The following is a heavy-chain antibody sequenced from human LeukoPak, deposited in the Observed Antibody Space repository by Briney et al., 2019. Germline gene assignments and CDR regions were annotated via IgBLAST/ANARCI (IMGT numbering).Heavy chain of an antibody. J-gene: IGHJ4*02. D-gene: IGHD2-2*01. CDR2: ISSSSSYT. CDR3: AGSTSLDY. V-gene: IGHV3-11*06. Sequence: EWVSYISSSSSYTNYADSVKGRFTISRDNAKNSLYLQMNSLRAEDTAVYYCAGSTSLDYWGQGTLVTVSS.